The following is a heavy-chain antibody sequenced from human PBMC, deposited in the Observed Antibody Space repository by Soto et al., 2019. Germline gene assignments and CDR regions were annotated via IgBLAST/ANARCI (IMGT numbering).Heavy chain of an antibody. CDR2: ILPIFTTS. Sequence: QVQLVQSGADMKKPGSSVRVSCRTSGGSFSNHAINWVRLAPGQGLEWMGGILPIFTTSDYAQNFQGRLSFTSDETTITVYLELSSLRSDDTAVYYCARGSLGRPYYFDFWGQGTLVTVFS. D-gene: IGHD3-16*01. V-gene: IGHV1-69*01. CDR1: GGSFSNHA. CDR3: ARGSLGRPYYFDF. J-gene: IGHJ4*02.